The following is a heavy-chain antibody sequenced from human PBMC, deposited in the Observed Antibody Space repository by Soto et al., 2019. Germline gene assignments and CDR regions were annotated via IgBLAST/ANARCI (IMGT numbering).Heavy chain of an antibody. CDR2: INPKSGGT. CDR3: AWGDSTDCSNGVCSFFYNHEMDV. CDR1: GYSFTDYH. V-gene: IGHV1-2*04. D-gene: IGHD2-8*01. Sequence: GASVKVSCQASGYSFTDYHIHWVRQAPGQGLEWLGRINPKSGGTSTAQKFQGWVTMTSDTSISTASMELTRLTSDDTAIYYCAWGDSTDCSNGVCSFFYNHEMDVWGQGTTVTVSS. J-gene: IGHJ6*02.